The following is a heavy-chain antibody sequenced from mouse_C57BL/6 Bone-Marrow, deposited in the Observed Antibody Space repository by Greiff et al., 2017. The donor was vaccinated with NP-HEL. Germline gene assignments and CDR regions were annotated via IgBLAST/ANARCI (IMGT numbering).Heavy chain of an antibody. V-gene: IGHV1-69*01. Sequence: VQLQQPGAELVMPGASVKLSCKASGYTFTSYWMHWVKQRPGQGLEWIGEIDPSDSYTNYNQKFKGKSTLTVDKSSSTAYMQLSSLTSEDSAVYYCARGVFITTVVADWYFDVWGTGTTVTVSS. CDR3: ARGVFITTVVADWYFDV. J-gene: IGHJ1*03. CDR2: IDPSDSYT. D-gene: IGHD1-1*01. CDR1: GYTFTSYW.